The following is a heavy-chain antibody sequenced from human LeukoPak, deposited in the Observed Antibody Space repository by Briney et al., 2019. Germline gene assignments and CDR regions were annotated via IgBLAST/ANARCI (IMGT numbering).Heavy chain of an antibody. Sequence: GGSLRLSCATSGFTFSTYAMSWVRQAPGKGLEWVSLISGSGSGTHYADSVKGRFTISRDNSKNMLYLRMNTLRADDTAVYYCARSGTEDGYNIYFDHWGQGTLVTVSS. CDR2: ISGSGSGT. CDR1: GFTFSTYA. D-gene: IGHD5-24*01. V-gene: IGHV3-23*01. J-gene: IGHJ4*02. CDR3: ARSGTEDGYNIYFDH.